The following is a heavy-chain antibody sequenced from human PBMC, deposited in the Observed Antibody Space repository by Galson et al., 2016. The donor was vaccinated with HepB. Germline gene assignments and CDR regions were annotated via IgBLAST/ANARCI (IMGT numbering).Heavy chain of an antibody. CDR2: INQDGSDK. CDR1: GFTFSGSW. J-gene: IGHJ4*02. CDR3: ARDYYRSADY. Sequence: SLRLSCAVSGFTFSGSWMTWVRQIPGTGLEWVAIINQDGSDKYYVDSVKGRFTIPRDNAKNSLYLQMNTLRAEDTAVYYCARDYYRSADYWGQGTLVTVSS. V-gene: IGHV3-7*01. D-gene: IGHD3-22*01.